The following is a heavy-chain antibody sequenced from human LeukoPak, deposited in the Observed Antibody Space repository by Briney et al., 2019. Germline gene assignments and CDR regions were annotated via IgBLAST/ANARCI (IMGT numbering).Heavy chain of an antibody. CDR1: GFTFSSFS. CDR2: LTGSGATT. J-gene: IGHJ4*02. D-gene: IGHD7-27*01. Sequence: PGGSLRLSCAAPGFTFSSFSMNWARQAPGKGLEWVASLTGSGATTYYAHSVRGRFTISRDNSRNTLYLQMNSLRVEDMAVYYCAKVIGNWGLYNFDYWGQGTLVTVPS. V-gene: IGHV3-23*01. CDR3: AKVIGNWGLYNFDY.